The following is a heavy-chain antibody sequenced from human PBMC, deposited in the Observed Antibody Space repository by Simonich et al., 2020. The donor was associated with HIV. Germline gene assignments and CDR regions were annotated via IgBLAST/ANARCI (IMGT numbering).Heavy chain of an antibody. CDR2: ISSSGSTI. Sequence: EVQLVESGGGLVQPGGSLGLSCAASGFTFSSYEMNWVRQAPGKGLEWVSYISSSGSTIYYACSVKGRFPLSRDNAKNSLYLQMNSLRAEDTAVYHCARDSENNWNDAPHGMDVWGQGTTVTVSS. CDR1: GFTFSSYE. V-gene: IGHV3-48*03. J-gene: IGHJ6*02. D-gene: IGHD1-1*01. CDR3: ARDSENNWNDAPHGMDV.